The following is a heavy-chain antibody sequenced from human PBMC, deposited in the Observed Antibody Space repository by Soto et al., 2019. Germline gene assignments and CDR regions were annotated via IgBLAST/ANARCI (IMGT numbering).Heavy chain of an antibody. D-gene: IGHD6-13*01. Sequence: SGPTLVNPTQTLTLTCTFSGFSLSTSGMCVSWIRQPPGKALEWLARIDWDDDKYYSTSLKTRLTISKDTSKNQVVLTMTNMDPVDTATYYCARIRSAAGRDYYMDVWGKGTTVTVSS. J-gene: IGHJ6*03. V-gene: IGHV2-70*11. CDR3: ARIRSAAGRDYYMDV. CDR1: GFSLSTSGMC. CDR2: IDWDDDK.